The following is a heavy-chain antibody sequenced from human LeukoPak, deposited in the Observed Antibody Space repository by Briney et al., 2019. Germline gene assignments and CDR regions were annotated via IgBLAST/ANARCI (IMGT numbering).Heavy chain of an antibody. CDR1: GGSVSSGSYY. V-gene: IGHV4-61*01. J-gene: IGHJ4*02. CDR2: ISYSGST. D-gene: IGHD6-13*01. Sequence: SETLSFTCTVSGGSVSSGSYYWSWIRQPPGKGLEWIGFISYSGSTNYNPSLKSRVTISADTSKSQFSLRLISVTAADTAVYSCARAGAADGARYFDYWGQGSLVTVSS. CDR3: ARAGAADGARYFDY.